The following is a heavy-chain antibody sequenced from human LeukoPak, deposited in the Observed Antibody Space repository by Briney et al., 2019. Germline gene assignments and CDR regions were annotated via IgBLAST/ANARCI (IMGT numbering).Heavy chain of an antibody. CDR2: INPNSCGS. J-gene: IGHJ3*02. CDR3: ARNYGDYVGASDI. Sequence: ASVKVSCKASGYTFTGYYMHWVRQAPGPGLEWLGWINPNSCGSNYEQKFQGRVTMTRDTSNSTAYMELSRLRSDDPAVYYCARNYGDYVGASDIWGQGTMVTVSS. V-gene: IGHV1-2*02. D-gene: IGHD4-17*01. CDR1: GYTFTGYY.